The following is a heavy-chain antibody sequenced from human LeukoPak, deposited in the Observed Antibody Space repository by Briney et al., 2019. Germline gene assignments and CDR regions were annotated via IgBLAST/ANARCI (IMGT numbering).Heavy chain of an antibody. CDR1: GFTVSSNY. V-gene: IGHV3-53*01. CDR3: ATDQYYYGSGSFSPGY. CDR2: IYSGGST. D-gene: IGHD3-10*01. J-gene: IGHJ4*02. Sequence: GGSLRLSCAASGFTVSSNYMIWVRQAPGRGLEWVSVIYSGGSTYYADSVKGRFTISRDNSKNTLYLQMNSLRAEDTAVYYCATDQYYYGSGSFSPGYWGQGTLVTVSS.